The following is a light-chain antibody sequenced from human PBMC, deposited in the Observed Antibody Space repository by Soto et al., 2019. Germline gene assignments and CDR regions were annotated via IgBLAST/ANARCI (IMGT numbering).Light chain of an antibody. CDR2: DAS. J-gene: IGKJ1*01. Sequence: GDRVTITCRASQTISTWMAWYQQQPGKAPKLLVYDASTLQSGVASRFSGSGSGTEFTLIISGLQPDDSATYSCQQYTNTNNPWMFGQGNKVDIK. CDR1: QTISTW. V-gene: IGKV1-5*01. CDR3: QQYTNTNNPWM.